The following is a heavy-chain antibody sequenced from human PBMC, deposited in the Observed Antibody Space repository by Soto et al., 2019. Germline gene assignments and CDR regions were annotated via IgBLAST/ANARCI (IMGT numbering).Heavy chain of an antibody. J-gene: IGHJ5*02. D-gene: IGHD3-10*01. V-gene: IGHV3-23*01. CDR2: IEGSGAIT. Sequence: GGSLRLSCAASGFMFSTTDMSWVRQAPGKGLEWVTTIEGSGAITYYADSVKGRFIISRDNSRNTVCLQMDSLTADDTAVYYCVKNSGWFNTWGQGTLVTVSS. CDR3: VKNSGWFNT. CDR1: GFMFSTTD.